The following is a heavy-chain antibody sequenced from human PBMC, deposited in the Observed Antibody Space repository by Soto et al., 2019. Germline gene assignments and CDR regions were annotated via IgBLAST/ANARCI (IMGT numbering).Heavy chain of an antibody. D-gene: IGHD6-13*01. J-gene: IGHJ4*02. Sequence: QVQLVQSGAEVKKPGASVKVSCKASGYIFTSYGISWVRQAPGQGLEWMGWISAYNGNTDYAQKLQDRVTMTTDTSTSTAYMELRSLRSDETAVYYCATESSTAGDRPLDYWGQGTLETVSS. CDR3: ATESSTAGDRPLDY. V-gene: IGHV1-18*01. CDR1: GYIFTSYG. CDR2: ISAYNGNT.